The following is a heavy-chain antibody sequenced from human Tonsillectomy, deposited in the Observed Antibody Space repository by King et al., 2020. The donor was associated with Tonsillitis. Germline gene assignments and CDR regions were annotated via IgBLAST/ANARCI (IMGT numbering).Heavy chain of an antibody. J-gene: IGHJ4*02. Sequence: VQLVESGGGLVQPGGSLRLSCAASGFTFSSYWMSWVRQAPGRGLEGVANIKQDGSEKYYVDSVKGRFTISRDNAKNSLYLQMNSLRAEDTAVYYCARSRSSGQGGYWGQGTLVTVSS. CDR2: IKQDGSEK. CDR3: ARSRSSGQGGY. D-gene: IGHD3-22*01. V-gene: IGHV3-7*01. CDR1: GFTFSSYW.